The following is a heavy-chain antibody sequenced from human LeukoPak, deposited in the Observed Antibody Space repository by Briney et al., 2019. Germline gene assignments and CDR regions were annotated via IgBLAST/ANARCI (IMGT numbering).Heavy chain of an antibody. CDR2: IYYSGST. V-gene: IGHV4-59*01. J-gene: IGHJ5*02. CDR3: ARETASDILTGYYYSNWFDP. CDR1: GGSISSYY. D-gene: IGHD3-9*01. Sequence: PSETLSLTCTVSGGSISSYYWSWIRQPPGKGLEWIGYIYYSGSTNYNPSLKSRVIISVDTSKNQFSLKLSSVTAADTAVYYCARETASDILTGYYYSNWFDPWGQGTLVTVPS.